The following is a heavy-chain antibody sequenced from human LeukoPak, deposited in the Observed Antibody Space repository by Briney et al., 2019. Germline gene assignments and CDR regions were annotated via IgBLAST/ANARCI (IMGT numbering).Heavy chain of an antibody. CDR3: ARGDGVVVVPAAIDY. Sequence: ASVKVSCKASGYTFTSYDVNWVRQATGQGLEWMGWMNPNSGNTGYAQKFQGRVTMTRNTAISTAYMELSSLRSEDTAVYYCARGDGVVVVPAAIDYWGQGTLVTVSS. V-gene: IGHV1-8*01. D-gene: IGHD2-2*01. CDR1: GYTFTSYD. J-gene: IGHJ4*02. CDR2: MNPNSGNT.